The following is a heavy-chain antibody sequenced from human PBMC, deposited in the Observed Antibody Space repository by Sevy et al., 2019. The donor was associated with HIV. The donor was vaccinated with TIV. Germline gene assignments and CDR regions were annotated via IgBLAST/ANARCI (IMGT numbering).Heavy chain of an antibody. V-gene: IGHV3-23*01. CDR3: ATHGRRDGYSYGAFDI. CDR1: GFTFSNYA. D-gene: IGHD4-4*01. Sequence: GGSLRLSCAASGFTFSNYALSWVRQAPGKGLEWVSAVSGSGGKTYYADSVKGRFTISRDTSNNKLFLHMNSLRAEDTAVYYYATHGRRDGYSYGAFDIWDQGTMVTVPS. J-gene: IGHJ3*02. CDR2: VSGSGGKT.